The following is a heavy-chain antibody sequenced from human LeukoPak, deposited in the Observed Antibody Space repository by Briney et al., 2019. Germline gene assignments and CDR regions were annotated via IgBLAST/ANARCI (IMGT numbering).Heavy chain of an antibody. Sequence: GGSLRLSCAASGFTVSSNYMSCVRQAPGKGLEWVSVIYTDGSTNYADSVKGRVTISRDNSKNMLFLQMNSLRAEDTAVYYCARGGNSFYFDYWGQGTLVTVSS. J-gene: IGHJ4*02. V-gene: IGHV3-66*01. CDR2: IYTDGST. CDR3: ARGGNSFYFDY. D-gene: IGHD4-23*01. CDR1: GFTVSSNY.